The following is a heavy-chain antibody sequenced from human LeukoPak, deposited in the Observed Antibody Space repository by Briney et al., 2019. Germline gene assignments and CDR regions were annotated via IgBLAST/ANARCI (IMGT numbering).Heavy chain of an antibody. CDR3: ARDQGYCSSTSCWGPSDY. D-gene: IGHD2-2*01. Sequence: GGSLRLSCAASGFTFSSYWMSWVRQVPGKGLEGVANIKQDGSEKYYVDSVKGRFTISRDNAKNSLYLQINSLRAEDTAVYYCARDQGYCSSTSCWGPSDYWGQGTLVTVSS. V-gene: IGHV3-7*01. CDR1: GFTFSSYW. CDR2: IKQDGSEK. J-gene: IGHJ4*02.